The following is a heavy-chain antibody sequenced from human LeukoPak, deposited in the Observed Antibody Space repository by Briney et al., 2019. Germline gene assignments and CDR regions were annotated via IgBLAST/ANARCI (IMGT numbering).Heavy chain of an antibody. J-gene: IGHJ4*02. V-gene: IGHV3-7*01. CDR2: INQDGGEM. CDR1: GFTSSRYW. CDR3: ARVTSGLDY. Sequence: GGSLRLSCVVSGFTSSRYWMSWVRQAPGKGLEWVANINQDGGEMYYVDSVKGRFTLSRDNAKNSLSLQMNSLTAEDSALYYCARVTSGLDYWGQGTLVTVSS.